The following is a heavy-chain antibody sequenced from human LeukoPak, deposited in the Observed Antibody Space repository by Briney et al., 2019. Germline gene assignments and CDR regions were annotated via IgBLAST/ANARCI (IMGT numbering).Heavy chain of an antibody. J-gene: IGHJ5*02. CDR2: IKPDGSEK. CDR3: ARGYSGFNS. V-gene: IGHV3-7*04. Sequence: GGSLRLSCVASGFTSSSYWMTWVRQAPGKGLEWVANIKPDGSEKDYVDSVKGRFSISRDNAKNSLYLQMNSLRAEDTAVYYCARGYSGFNSWGQGTLVTVPS. D-gene: IGHD5-12*01. CDR1: GFTSSSYW.